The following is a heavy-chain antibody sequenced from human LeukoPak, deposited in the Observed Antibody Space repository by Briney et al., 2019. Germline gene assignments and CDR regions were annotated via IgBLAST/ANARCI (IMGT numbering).Heavy chain of an antibody. D-gene: IGHD3-10*01. J-gene: IGHJ4*02. CDR1: GGSISSSSYY. CDR2: IYYSGST. CDR3: ARETHGSGSYYPDY. V-gene: IGHV4-39*07. Sequence: PSETLSLTCTVSGGSISSSSYYWGWIRQPPGKGLEWIGSIYYSGSTYYNPSLKSRVTISVDTSKNQFSLKLSSVTAADTAVYYCARETHGSGSYYPDYWGQGTLVTVSS.